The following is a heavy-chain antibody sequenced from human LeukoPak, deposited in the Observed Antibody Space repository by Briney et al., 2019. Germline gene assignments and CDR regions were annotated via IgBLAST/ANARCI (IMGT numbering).Heavy chain of an antibody. D-gene: IGHD2/OR15-2a*01. CDR3: ARHGRPIRRFDELLGNGNSPYFFDY. CDR2: IYHSGST. CDR1: GGSISSNSYY. V-gene: IGHV4-39*01. J-gene: IGHJ4*02. Sequence: SETLSLTCTVSGGSISSNSYYWGWVRQPPGKGLEWIASIYHSGSTYYNPSLGSRVTISVDTSKNQFSLNLSSVTAADTAVYFCARHGRPIRRFDELLGNGNSPYFFDYWGQGTLVSVSS.